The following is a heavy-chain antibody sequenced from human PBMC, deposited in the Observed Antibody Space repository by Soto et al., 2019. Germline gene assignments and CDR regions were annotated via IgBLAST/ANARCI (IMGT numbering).Heavy chain of an antibody. Sequence: EVQLVESGGGLVQPGESLRLSCAASGFPFSSYEMNWVRQAPGKGLEWVAYISSGGGNIYYAESVKGRFTISRDNAKNSVDLQMNSLRAEDTAVYYCARDRWLRYSGYDWHFDYWGQGTLVTVAS. CDR1: GFPFSSYE. D-gene: IGHD5-12*01. CDR2: ISSGGGNI. V-gene: IGHV3-48*03. CDR3: ARDRWLRYSGYDWHFDY. J-gene: IGHJ4*02.